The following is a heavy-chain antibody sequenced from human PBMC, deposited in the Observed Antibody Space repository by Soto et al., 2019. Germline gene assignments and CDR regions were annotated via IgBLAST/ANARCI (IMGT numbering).Heavy chain of an antibody. J-gene: IGHJ4*02. CDR2: ISPYNGNK. CDR3: ARELSALGTIDY. CDR1: GYTFNIYG. D-gene: IGHD1-7*01. Sequence: QVQLVQSGAEVKKPGASVKVSCKTSGYTFNIYGISWVRQAPGQGFEWIGWISPYNGNKRYAQNLQDRVTMTTDTSTSTAYMELRSLRSDDTALYYCARELSALGTIDYWGQGTLVTVSS. V-gene: IGHV1-18*01.